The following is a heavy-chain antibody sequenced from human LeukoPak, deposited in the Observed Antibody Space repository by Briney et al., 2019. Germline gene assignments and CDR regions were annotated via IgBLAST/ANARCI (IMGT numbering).Heavy chain of an antibody. Sequence: GESLKISCKGSGYSFTNYWIGWVRQMPGKGLEWMGIIFPRDSDTRHSPSFQGQVTISADRSISTAYLQWSSLKASDTAMYYCARAPSLVRGVRFDYWGQGTLVTVSS. CDR1: GYSFTNYW. J-gene: IGHJ4*02. D-gene: IGHD3-10*01. V-gene: IGHV5-51*01. CDR2: IFPRDSDT. CDR3: ARAPSLVRGVRFDY.